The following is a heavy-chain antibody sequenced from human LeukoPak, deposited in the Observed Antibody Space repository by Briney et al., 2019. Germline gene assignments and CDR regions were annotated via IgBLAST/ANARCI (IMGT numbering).Heavy chain of an antibody. Sequence: GGSLRLSCAASGFIFTNYDMNWVRQAPGKGLEWVAVTWYDGHNKYYADSVRGRFTISRDNSKNTLFLQMNSLRVEDTAVYYCARDCSSGSCYLLDYWGQGTLVTVSS. CDR1: GFIFTNYD. CDR2: TWYDGHNK. D-gene: IGHD2-15*01. CDR3: ARDCSSGSCYLLDY. J-gene: IGHJ4*02. V-gene: IGHV3-33*08.